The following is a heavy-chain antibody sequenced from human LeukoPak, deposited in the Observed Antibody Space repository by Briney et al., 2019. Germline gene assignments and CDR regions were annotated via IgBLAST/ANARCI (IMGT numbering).Heavy chain of an antibody. CDR1: GGTFSSYA. Sequence: ASVKVSCKASGGTFSSYAISWVRQAPGQGLEWMGGIIPIFGTANYAQKFQGRVTITTDEPTSTAYMELSSLRSEDTAVYYCARDHSLWGPSYFDYWGQGTLVTVSS. J-gene: IGHJ4*02. D-gene: IGHD3-16*01. CDR3: ARDHSLWGPSYFDY. CDR2: IIPIFGTA. V-gene: IGHV1-69*05.